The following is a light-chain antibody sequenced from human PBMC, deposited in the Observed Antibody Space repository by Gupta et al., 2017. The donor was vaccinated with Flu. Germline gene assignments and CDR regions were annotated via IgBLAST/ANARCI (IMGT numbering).Light chain of an antibody. CDR1: QSVSSSY. CDR3: QQYGSSPYT. J-gene: IGKJ2*01. V-gene: IGKV3-20*01. CDR2: GAS. Sequence: ERATRSCRASQSVSSSYLAWYQQKPGQAPRLLIYGASSRATGIPDRFSGSGSGTDFTLTISRLEPEDFAVYYCQQYGSSPYTFGQGTKLEIK.